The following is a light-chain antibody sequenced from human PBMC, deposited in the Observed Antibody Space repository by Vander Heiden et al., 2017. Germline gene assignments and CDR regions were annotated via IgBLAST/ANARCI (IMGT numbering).Light chain of an antibody. J-gene: IGKJ1*01. V-gene: IGKV1-6*01. CDR3: LQDYNYPWT. Sequence: AIQMTQSPSSLSASVGDRVTITCRASQGIRTDLGWYQQKPGKAPKLLIYAASSLESGVPSSFSGSGTGTDFTLTIRSLQPEDFATYYCLQDYNYPWTFGQGTKVEIK. CDR1: QGIRTD. CDR2: AAS.